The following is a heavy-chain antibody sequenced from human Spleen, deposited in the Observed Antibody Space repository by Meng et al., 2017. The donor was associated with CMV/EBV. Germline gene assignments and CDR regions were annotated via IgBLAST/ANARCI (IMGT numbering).Heavy chain of an antibody. CDR1: GFTFSSYS. CDR2: LHGDRT. V-gene: IGHV3-53*03. CDR3: ARGHFDY. Sequence: GESLKISCAASGFTFSSYSMNWVRQPQGRGLEWISMLHGDRTFYADSVKGRFTISRDNSKNTFYLQMNSLRAEDTAVYYCARGHFDYWGQGMLVTVSS. J-gene: IGHJ4*02.